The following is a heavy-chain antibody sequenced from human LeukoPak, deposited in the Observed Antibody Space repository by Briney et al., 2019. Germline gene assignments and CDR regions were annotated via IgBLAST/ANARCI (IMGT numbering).Heavy chain of an antibody. CDR1: GGSFSGYY. CDR3: ARGRVGSYRYYFDY. V-gene: IGHV4-34*01. Sequence: SETLSLTCAVYGGSFSGYYWSWIRQPPGKGLEWIGEINHSGSTNYNPSLKGRVTISVDTSKNQFSLKLSSVTAADTAVYYCARGRVGSYRYYFDYWGQGTLVTVSS. D-gene: IGHD1-26*01. CDR2: INHSGST. J-gene: IGHJ4*02.